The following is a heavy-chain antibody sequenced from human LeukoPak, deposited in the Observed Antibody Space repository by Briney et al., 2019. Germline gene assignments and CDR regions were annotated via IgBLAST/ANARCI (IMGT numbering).Heavy chain of an antibody. CDR1: GFTSSSYG. V-gene: IGHV3-30*02. CDR3: AKGAYYYDSSFDY. J-gene: IGHJ4*02. Sequence: GGSLRLSCAASGFTSSSYGVHWVRQAPGKGLEWVSFIRYDGSNKYYADSVKGRFTISGDNSKNTLYLQMNSLRAEDTAVYYCAKGAYYYDSSFDYWGQGTLVTVSS. D-gene: IGHD3-22*01. CDR2: IRYDGSNK.